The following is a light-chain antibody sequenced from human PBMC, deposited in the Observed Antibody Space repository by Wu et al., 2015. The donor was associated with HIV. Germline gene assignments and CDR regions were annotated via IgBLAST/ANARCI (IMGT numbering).Light chain of an antibody. CDR3: QHYSDWQT. J-gene: IGKJ1*01. CDR1: QSVTNK. Sequence: EIVLTQSPATLSVSPGEGVTLSCRASQSVTNKLVWYQQRPGQAPRLLIYGASTRATGIPDRFSGSGSGIEFTLTITSVQSEDFAVYYCQHYSDWQTFGQGTKVEN. CDR2: GAS. V-gene: IGKV3-15*01.